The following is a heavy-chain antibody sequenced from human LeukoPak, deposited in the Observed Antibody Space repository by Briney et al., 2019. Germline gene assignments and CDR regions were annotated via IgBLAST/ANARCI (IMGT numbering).Heavy chain of an antibody. D-gene: IGHD3-10*01. CDR3: ARGHAYYYGSGSYPA. Sequence: GASVKVSCKASGGTFSSYAISWVRQAPGQGLEWMGGIIPIFGTANYAQKFQGRVTITTDESTSTAYMELSSLRSEDTAVYYCARGHAYYYGSGSYPAWGQGTLVTVSS. V-gene: IGHV1-69*05. J-gene: IGHJ5*02. CDR2: IIPIFGTA. CDR1: GGTFSSYA.